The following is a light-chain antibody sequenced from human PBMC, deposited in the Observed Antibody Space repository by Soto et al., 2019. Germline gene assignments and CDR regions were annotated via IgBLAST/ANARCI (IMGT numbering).Light chain of an antibody. CDR1: QSVSIN. Sequence: EIVMTQSPATLSVSPGERGTLSCRASQSVSINLAWYQQKPGQAPRLLIYGASTRATGIPARFSGSGYGTEFTLTISSLQSEDFAVYYCQQYNNWPPWTFGQGTKLEIK. CDR2: GAS. V-gene: IGKV3-15*01. J-gene: IGKJ2*02. CDR3: QQYNNWPPWT.